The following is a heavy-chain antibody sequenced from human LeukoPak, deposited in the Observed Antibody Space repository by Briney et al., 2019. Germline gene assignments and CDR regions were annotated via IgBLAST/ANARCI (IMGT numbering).Heavy chain of an antibody. V-gene: IGHV1-8*03. CDR3: ARGGPYSSSSVYFQH. Sequence: ASVKVSCKASGYTFTSYDINWVRQATGQGLEWMGWMNPNSGNTGYAQKFQGRVTITRNTSISTAYMELSSLRSEDTAVYYCARGGPYSSSSVYFQHWGQGTLVTASS. J-gene: IGHJ1*01. CDR1: GYTFTSYD. D-gene: IGHD6-6*01. CDR2: MNPNSGNT.